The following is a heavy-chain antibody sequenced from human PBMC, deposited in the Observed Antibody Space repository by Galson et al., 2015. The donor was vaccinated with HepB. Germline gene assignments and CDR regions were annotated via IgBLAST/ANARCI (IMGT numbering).Heavy chain of an antibody. CDR2: ISSSSSTI. J-gene: IGHJ3*02. V-gene: IGHV3-48*02. CDR1: GFTFSSYS. Sequence: SLRLSCAASGFTFSSYSMNWVRQAPGKGLEWVSYISSSSSTIYYADSVKGRFTISRDNAKNSPYLQMNSLRDEDTAVYYCARDGYSYSAFDIWGQGTMVTVSS. D-gene: IGHD5-18*01. CDR3: ARDGYSYSAFDI.